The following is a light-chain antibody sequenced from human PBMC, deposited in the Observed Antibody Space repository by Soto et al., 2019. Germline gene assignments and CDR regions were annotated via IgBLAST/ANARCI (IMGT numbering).Light chain of an antibody. V-gene: IGLV2-8*01. CDR3: GSYAGK. Sequence: QSALTQPPSASGSPGQSVAISCTGTNSDVGGYNYVSWYQQHPGKAPKLIIYEVNKRPSGVPDRFSGSKSGNTASLTVSGLQAEDEADYYCGSYAGKFGGGTKLTVL. CDR1: NSDVGGYNY. J-gene: IGLJ2*01. CDR2: EVN.